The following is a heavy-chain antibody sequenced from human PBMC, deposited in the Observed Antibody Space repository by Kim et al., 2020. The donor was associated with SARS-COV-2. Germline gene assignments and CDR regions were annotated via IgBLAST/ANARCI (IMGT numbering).Heavy chain of an antibody. CDR3: ASGDGSGSYYYGMDV. J-gene: IGHJ6*02. Sequence: NSVKGRFTISRDNSKNTLDLQMGSLRAEDMAVYYCASGDGSGSYYYGMDVWGQGTTVTVSS. V-gene: IGHV3-64*01. D-gene: IGHD3-10*01.